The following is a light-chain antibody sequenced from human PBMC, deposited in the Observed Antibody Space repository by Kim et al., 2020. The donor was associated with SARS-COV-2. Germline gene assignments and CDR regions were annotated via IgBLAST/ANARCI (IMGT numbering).Light chain of an antibody. V-gene: IGKV3-20*01. Sequence: LDPGDGATLSCRTSQTLNSGYLAWYQQKPGQAPRLLIVTASSRATGVPDRFAGSGSGRDFTLTISRLETEDVAVYYCQQYGSAPYTFGQGTKLEI. CDR2: TAS. CDR3: QQYGSAPYT. CDR1: QTLNSGY. J-gene: IGKJ2*01.